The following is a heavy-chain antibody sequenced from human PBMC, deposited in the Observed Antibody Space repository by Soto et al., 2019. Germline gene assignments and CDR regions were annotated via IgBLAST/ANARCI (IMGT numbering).Heavy chain of an antibody. CDR2: IRRNAYGGTT. CDR1: GFTFGDYA. Sequence: GGSLRLSCTTSGFTFGDYALSWVRQAPGKGLEWVGFIRRNAYGGTTDYAASVKGRFTISRDDSKSIAYLQMNSLRTEDTALYYCTRASSLDFDFWGQGTLVTVPS. CDR3: TRASSLDFDF. D-gene: IGHD3-16*01. V-gene: IGHV3-49*04. J-gene: IGHJ4*02.